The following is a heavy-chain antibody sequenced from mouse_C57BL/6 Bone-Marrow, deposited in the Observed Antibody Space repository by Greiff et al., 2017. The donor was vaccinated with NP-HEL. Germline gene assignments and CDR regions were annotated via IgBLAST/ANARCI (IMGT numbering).Heavy chain of an antibody. CDR1: GYTFTSYW. V-gene: IGHV1-59*01. CDR3: ARYYSIDY. D-gene: IGHD2-5*01. CDR2: IDPSDSYT. Sequence: QVQLQQSGAELVRPGTSVKLSCKASGYTFTSYWMHWVKQRPGQGLEWIGVIDPSDSYTNYNQKFKGKATLTVDTSSSTAYMQLSSLTSEDSAVYYCARYYSIDYWGQGTTLTVSS. J-gene: IGHJ2*01.